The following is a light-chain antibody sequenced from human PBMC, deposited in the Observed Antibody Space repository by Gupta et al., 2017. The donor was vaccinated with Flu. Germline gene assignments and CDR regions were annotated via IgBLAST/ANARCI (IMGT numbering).Light chain of an antibody. J-gene: IGLJ2*01. CDR1: SSNIGNNA. Sequence: QSVLTQPPSESEAPRQRVTISCSGRSSNIGNNAVNWYQQLAGKAPKLLIYYDDLLPSGVSDRFSGSKSGTSASLTISGLQSEDEADYYCAAWEDSLNGVVFGGGTKLTVL. CDR2: YDD. V-gene: IGLV1-36*01. CDR3: AAWEDSLNGVV.